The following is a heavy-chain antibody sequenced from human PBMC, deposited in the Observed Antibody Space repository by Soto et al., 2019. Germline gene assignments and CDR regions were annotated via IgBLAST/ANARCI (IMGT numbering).Heavy chain of an antibody. V-gene: IGHV5-51*01. CDR1: GYSFTIYW. CDR3: ARDRNSGYYYDSSGYPLYYGMDV. CDR2: IYPGDSDT. J-gene: IGHJ6*02. D-gene: IGHD3-22*01. Sequence: GEAMTLSCKVSGYSFTIYWIGWVRQMPGKGLEWLGIIYPGDSDTRYSPSFQGQVTISADKSISTAYLQWSSLKASDTAVYYCARDRNSGYYYDSSGYPLYYGMDVWGQGTTVTV.